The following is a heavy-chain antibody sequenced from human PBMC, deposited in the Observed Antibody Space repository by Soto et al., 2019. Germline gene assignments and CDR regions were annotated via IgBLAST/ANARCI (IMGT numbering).Heavy chain of an antibody. Sequence: DVQLVESGGGLIQPGGSLRLSCAASGITATNGHMSWVRQSPGKGLEWVSVIFSDDNTYYADSVKGRFTISRDTSKNTVYLQMNSLRADDTAVYYCARDWNGDKYFDYGGQGTLVTVSS. CDR2: IFSDDNT. J-gene: IGHJ4*02. CDR1: GITATNGH. D-gene: IGHD4-17*01. CDR3: ARDWNGDKYFDY. V-gene: IGHV3-53*01.